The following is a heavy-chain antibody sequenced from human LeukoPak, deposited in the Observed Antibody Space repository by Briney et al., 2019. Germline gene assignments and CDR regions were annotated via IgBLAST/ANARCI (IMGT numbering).Heavy chain of an antibody. J-gene: IGHJ6*02. D-gene: IGHD6-13*01. V-gene: IGHV3-30-3*01. CDR1: GFTFSSYA. CDR3: ARDPTSSSWYSYYYGMDV. CDR2: ISYDGSNK. Sequence: GGSLRLSCAASGFTFSSYAMHWVRQAPGKGLEWVAVISYDGSNKYYADSVKGRFTISRDNSKNTLYLQMNSLGAEDTAVYYCARDPTSSSWYSYYYGMDVWGQGTTVTVSS.